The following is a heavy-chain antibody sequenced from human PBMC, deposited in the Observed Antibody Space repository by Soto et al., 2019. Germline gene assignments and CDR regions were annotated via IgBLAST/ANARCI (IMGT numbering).Heavy chain of an antibody. D-gene: IGHD1-7*01. CDR2: ISANGQGI. J-gene: IGHJ4*02. Sequence: PGWSLRLSCAASGFTFNNYAMSLVRQAPGKGLEWVSAISANGQGIYYADSVKGRFIISRDSSKNTVFLHMDSLTAEDTAVYYCAKDRNYPRDQFHNWGQGTMVTVSS. V-gene: IGHV3-23*01. CDR1: GFTFNNYA. CDR3: AKDRNYPRDQFHN.